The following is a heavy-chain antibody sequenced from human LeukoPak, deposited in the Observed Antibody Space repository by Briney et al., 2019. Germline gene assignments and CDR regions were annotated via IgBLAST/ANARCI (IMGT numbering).Heavy chain of an antibody. CDR3: AKYGLCPDVCPTSIAVSGYFDS. D-gene: IGHD6-19*01. Sequence: GESVTLPCYVCGLLLSIFTVRWVRPAPGEVREWISTIYSNGDNTYYADSVKGRFTISRDNSKNTVFLQMNSLSAEDTAVYYCAKYGLCPDVCPTSIAVSGYFDSWGQGIPVTVSP. J-gene: IGHJ4*02. CDR2: IYSNGDNT. CDR1: GLLLSIFT. V-gene: IGHV3-23*01.